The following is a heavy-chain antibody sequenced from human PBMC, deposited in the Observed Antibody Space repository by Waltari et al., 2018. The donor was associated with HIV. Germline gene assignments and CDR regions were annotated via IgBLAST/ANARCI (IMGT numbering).Heavy chain of an antibody. CDR3: ARPQGPMTTNCWFDP. CDR1: GYTFTSYG. Sequence: QVQLVQSGAEVKKPGASVKVSCKASGYTFTSYGISWVRQGLGQGLEWMGWISAYNGNTNYAQKLQGRVTMTTDTSTSTAYMELRSLRSDDAAVYYCARPQGPMTTNCWFDPWGQGTLVTVSS. CDR2: ISAYNGNT. V-gene: IGHV1-18*01. J-gene: IGHJ5*02. D-gene: IGHD4-17*01.